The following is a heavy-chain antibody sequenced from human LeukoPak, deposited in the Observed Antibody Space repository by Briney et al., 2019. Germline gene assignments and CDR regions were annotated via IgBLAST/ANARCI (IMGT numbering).Heavy chain of an antibody. CDR2: MNPNSGNT. CDR3: ARRIFDDYGDYPFEDY. D-gene: IGHD4-17*01. J-gene: IGHJ4*02. V-gene: IGHV1-8*01. Sequence: ASVKVSCKASGYTFTSYDINWVRQATGQGLEWMGWMNPNSGNTGYAQKFQGRVTVTRNTSISTAYMELSSLRSEDTAVYYCARRIFDDYGDYPFEDYWGQGTLVTVSS. CDR1: GYTFTSYD.